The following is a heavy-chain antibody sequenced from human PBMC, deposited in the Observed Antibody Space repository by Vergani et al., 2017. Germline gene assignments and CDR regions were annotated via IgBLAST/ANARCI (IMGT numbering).Heavy chain of an antibody. D-gene: IGHD3-9*01. CDR2: INHSGST. CDR3: ARGGPYYGILTRLTYYYYCGMDV. V-gene: IGHV4-34*01. J-gene: IGHJ6*02. CDR1: GGSFSGYY. Sequence: QVQLQQWGAGLLKPSETLSLTCAVYGGSFSGYYWSWIRQPPGKGLEWIGEINHSGSTNYNPSLKSRVTISVDTSKNQFSLKLSSVTAADTAVYYCARGGPYYGILTRLTYYYYCGMDVWGQGTTVTVSS.